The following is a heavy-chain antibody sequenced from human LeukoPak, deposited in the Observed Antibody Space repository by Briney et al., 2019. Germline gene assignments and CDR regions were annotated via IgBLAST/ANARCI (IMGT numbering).Heavy chain of an antibody. J-gene: IGHJ4*02. CDR3: AKPNTYDILTGYPPGGYFDY. D-gene: IGHD3-9*01. V-gene: IGHV3-49*03. CDR1: GFTFGDYA. CDR2: IRSKAYGGTT. Sequence: GGSLRLSCTASGFTFGDYAMSWFRQAPGKGLEWVGFIRSKAYGGTTEYAASVKGRFTISRDDSKSIAYLQMNSLRAEDTAVYYCAKPNTYDILTGYPPGGYFDYWGQGTLVTVSS.